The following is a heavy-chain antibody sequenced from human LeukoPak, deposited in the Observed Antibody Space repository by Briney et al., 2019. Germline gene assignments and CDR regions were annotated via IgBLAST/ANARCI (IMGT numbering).Heavy chain of an antibody. CDR2: INPNSGGT. J-gene: IGHJ4*02. CDR1: GYTFTGYY. Sequence: GATVKVSCKASGYTFTGYYMHWVRPAPGQGPEWMGWINPNSGGTNYAQKFQGRVTMTRDTSISTAYMELSRLRSDDTAVYYCARWLGWDIVLMVYALDYWGQGTLVTVSS. CDR3: ARWLGWDIVLMVYALDY. D-gene: IGHD2-8*01. V-gene: IGHV1-2*02.